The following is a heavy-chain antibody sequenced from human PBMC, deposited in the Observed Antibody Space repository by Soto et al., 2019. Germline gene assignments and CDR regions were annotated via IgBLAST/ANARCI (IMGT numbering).Heavy chain of an antibody. D-gene: IGHD3-10*01. CDR2: ISGGGDTT. Sequence: EVQLLESGGGLVQPGGALRQSCAASGFTFNNYAMTWVRQAPGKGLEWVSAISGGGDTTSYADSVKGRFTVSRDGSKNPLYLQMSSLRAEDTALYYCAKGRGGSGSLTPRVDFWGQGTLVTVSS. J-gene: IGHJ4*02. V-gene: IGHV3-23*01. CDR3: AKGRGGSGSLTPRVDF. CDR1: GFTFNNYA.